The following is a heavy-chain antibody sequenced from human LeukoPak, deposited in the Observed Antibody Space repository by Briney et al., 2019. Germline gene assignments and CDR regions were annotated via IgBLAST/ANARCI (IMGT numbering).Heavy chain of an antibody. CDR1: GFTFSSYA. V-gene: IGHV3-30-3*01. J-gene: IGHJ3*02. Sequence: GGSLRLSCAASGFTFSSYAMHWVRQAPGKGLEWVAVISYDGSNKYYADSVKGRFTISRDNSKNTLYLQMNSLRAEDTAVYYCARASLMVRGVIMAYDAFDICGQGTMGTVSS. D-gene: IGHD3-10*01. CDR3: ARASLMVRGVIMAYDAFDI. CDR2: ISYDGSNK.